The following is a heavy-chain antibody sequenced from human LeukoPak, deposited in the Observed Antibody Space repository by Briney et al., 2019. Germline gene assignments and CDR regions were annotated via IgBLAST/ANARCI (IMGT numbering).Heavy chain of an antibody. Sequence: SQTLSLTCAVSGGSISSGDYSWSWIRQPPGKGLEWIGYIYHSGSTYYNSSLNSRVTMSVDRSKNQFSLQLRSVTAADTAMYFCARSPDSGASRVGGVFDFWGQGKMVTV. CDR2: IYHSGST. J-gene: IGHJ3*01. D-gene: IGHD2-8*02. CDR1: GGSISSGDYS. CDR3: ARSPDSGASRVGGVFDF. V-gene: IGHV4-30-2*01.